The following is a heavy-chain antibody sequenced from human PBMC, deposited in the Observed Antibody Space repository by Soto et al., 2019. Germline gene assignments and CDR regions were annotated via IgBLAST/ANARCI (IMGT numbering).Heavy chain of an antibody. CDR3: ARGTPSYDSSGYSDD. J-gene: IGHJ4*02. Sequence: GASVKVSCKASGYTFTSYGISWVRQAPGQGLEWMGCISAYNGNTNYAQKLQGRVTMTTDTSTSTAYMELRSLRSDDTAVDYCARGTPSYDSSGYSDDWGQGTLVTVSS. CDR2: ISAYNGNT. D-gene: IGHD3-22*01. V-gene: IGHV1-18*04. CDR1: GYTFTSYG.